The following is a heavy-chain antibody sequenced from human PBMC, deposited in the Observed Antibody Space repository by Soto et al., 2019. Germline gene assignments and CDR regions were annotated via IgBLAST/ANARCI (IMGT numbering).Heavy chain of an antibody. D-gene: IGHD3-22*01. CDR3: AKLTYPSDSTGYYYERVSGWIDS. CDR2: ISASGGTA. Sequence: GALRLSCAASGFMFSSYAMSWVRQAPGKGLEWVSSISASGGTANLADSVEGRCTISRDNSKSTLYLQMNSLRAGDTAVYYCAKLTYPSDSTGYYYERVSGWIDSWGQGTLVTVSS. CDR1: GFMFSSYA. V-gene: IGHV3-23*01. J-gene: IGHJ5*01.